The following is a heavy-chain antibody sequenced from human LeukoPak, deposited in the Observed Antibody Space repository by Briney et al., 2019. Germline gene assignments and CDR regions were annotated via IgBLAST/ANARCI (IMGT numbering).Heavy chain of an antibody. Sequence: SETLSLTCTVSGGSISSYYWSWIRQPPGRGLEWIGYIYSSGSTNYNPSLKSRVTMSVDTSKNQFSLKVNSVTAADTAVYYCARVYDSGSQAYFYYMDVWGKGTTVTISS. D-gene: IGHD3-10*01. CDR1: GGSISSYY. V-gene: IGHV4-59*01. CDR2: IYSSGST. CDR3: ARVYDSGSQAYFYYMDV. J-gene: IGHJ6*03.